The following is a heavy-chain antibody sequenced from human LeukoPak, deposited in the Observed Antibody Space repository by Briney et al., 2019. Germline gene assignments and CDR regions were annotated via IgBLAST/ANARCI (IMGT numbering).Heavy chain of an antibody. CDR1: GDSISSRENY. CDR2: IYYSGST. CDR3: ARLSGNSVGLLDQ. V-gene: IGHV4-39*01. Sequence: SETLSLTCTVSGDSISSRENYWGWIRQPPGKGLEYIGCIYYSGSTYHNPSLKSRVTISADTSKNQFSLKVTSVTAADSGVYYCARLSGNSVGLLDQWGQGTLVTVSS. J-gene: IGHJ1*01. D-gene: IGHD5-18*01.